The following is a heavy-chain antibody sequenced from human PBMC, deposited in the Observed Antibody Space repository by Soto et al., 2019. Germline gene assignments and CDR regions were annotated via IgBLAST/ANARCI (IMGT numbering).Heavy chain of an antibody. CDR3: SVTTSIYWFDP. Sequence: SETLSLTCTVSGGSVSSSSYYWSWIRQPPGKGLEWIGYIYNSGSTNYNPSLKSRVTVSVDTSKNQFSLNLSSVTAVDTAVYYCSVTTSIYWFDPWGQGTLVTVSS. CDR2: IYNSGST. D-gene: IGHD4-17*01. J-gene: IGHJ5*02. V-gene: IGHV4-61*01. CDR1: GGSVSSSSYY.